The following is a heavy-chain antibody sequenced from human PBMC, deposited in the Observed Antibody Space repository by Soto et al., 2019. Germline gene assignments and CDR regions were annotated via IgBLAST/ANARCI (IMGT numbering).Heavy chain of an antibody. CDR3: ARAGQQLDNWFDP. J-gene: IGHJ5*02. CDR1: GGSISSGGYY. D-gene: IGHD6-13*01. CDR2: IYYSGST. V-gene: IGHV4-31*03. Sequence: PSETLSLTCTVSGGSISSGGYYWSWIRQHPGKGLEWIGYIYYSGSTYYNPSLKSRVTISVDTSKNQFSLKLSSVTAADTAVYYCARAGQQLDNWFDPWGQGTLVTVSS.